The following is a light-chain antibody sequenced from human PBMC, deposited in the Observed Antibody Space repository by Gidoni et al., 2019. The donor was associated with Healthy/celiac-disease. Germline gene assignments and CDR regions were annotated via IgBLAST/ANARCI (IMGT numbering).Light chain of an antibody. Sequence: VIWMTQSPSLLSASTGDRVTISCRMSQGISSYLAWYQQKPGKAHELLIYAASTLQSGVPSRFSCLQSEDFATYYCQQYYSFPRTFGGGTKVEIK. V-gene: IGKV1D-8*01. CDR2: AAS. CDR3: QQYYSFPRT. CDR1: QGISSY. J-gene: IGKJ4*01.